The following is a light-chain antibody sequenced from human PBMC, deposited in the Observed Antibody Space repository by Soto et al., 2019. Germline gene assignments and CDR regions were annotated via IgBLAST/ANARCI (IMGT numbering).Light chain of an antibody. CDR2: GAS. V-gene: IGKV3-20*01. CDR3: QQYGSLLT. CDR1: QSVSSSY. Sequence: EIVLTQSPGTLSLSPGERATLSCRASQSVSSSYLAWYQQKPGQAPRLLIHGASSRATGIPDRFSGSGSGTDFTLTISRLEPEDFAVYYCQQYGSLLTFGPGTKVDSK. J-gene: IGKJ3*01.